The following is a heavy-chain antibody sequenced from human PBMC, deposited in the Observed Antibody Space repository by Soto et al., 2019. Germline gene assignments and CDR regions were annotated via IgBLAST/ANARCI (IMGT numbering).Heavy chain of an antibody. CDR2: IIPIFGTA. V-gene: IGHV1-69*12. J-gene: IGHJ4*02. CDR3: ARDLFTALHDSSGSLGY. CDR1: GGTFSSYA. Sequence: QVQLVQSGAEVKKPGSSVKVSCKASGGTFSSYAISWVRQATGQGLEWMGGIIPIFGTANYAQKFQGRVTITADESTSTAYMELSSLRSEDTAVYYCARDLFTALHDSSGSLGYWGQGTLVTVSS. D-gene: IGHD3-22*01.